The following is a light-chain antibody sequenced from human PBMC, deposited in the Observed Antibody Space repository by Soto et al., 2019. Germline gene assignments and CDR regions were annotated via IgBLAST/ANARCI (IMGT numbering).Light chain of an antibody. Sequence: QSVLTQPPSVSAAPGQRVTISCSGSSSNIGGNSVSWYQQLPGTAPTLLIYDDDKRPSGIPDRFSGSKSGTSATLGITGFQTGDEADYYCGSWDSSLSAYVFGTGTTVTVL. CDR2: DDD. J-gene: IGLJ1*01. CDR3: GSWDSSLSAYV. CDR1: SSNIGGNS. V-gene: IGLV1-51*01.